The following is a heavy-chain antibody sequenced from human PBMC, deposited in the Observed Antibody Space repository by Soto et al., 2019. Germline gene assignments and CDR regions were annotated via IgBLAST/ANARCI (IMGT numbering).Heavy chain of an antibody. D-gene: IGHD6-13*01. CDR2: IYYSGST. J-gene: IGHJ4*02. Sequence: QVQLQESGPGLVKPSETLSLTCTVSGGSISSYYWSWIRQPPGKGLEWIGYIYYSGSTNYTPSLKSRVTISVDTSKNQFPLKLSSVTDAAAAVYYCARAIAAAGPFDYWGRGTLVTVSS. V-gene: IGHV4-59*01. CDR3: ARAIAAAGPFDY. CDR1: GGSISSYY.